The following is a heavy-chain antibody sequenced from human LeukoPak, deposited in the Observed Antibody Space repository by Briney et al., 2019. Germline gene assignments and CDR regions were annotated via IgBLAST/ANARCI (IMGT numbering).Heavy chain of an antibody. CDR2: ISYDGSNK. V-gene: IGHV3-30-3*01. CDR3: VRGAQLIAAGIIDY. D-gene: IGHD6-13*01. J-gene: IGHJ4*02. Sequence: GTLRLSCAASGFTFSSFAVHWVRQAPGKGLERVAVISYDGSNKYYADSVKGRFTISRDNSKNTLYLQMNSLRTEDTAVYYCVRGAQLIAAGIIDYWGQGILVTVSS. CDR1: GFTFSSFA.